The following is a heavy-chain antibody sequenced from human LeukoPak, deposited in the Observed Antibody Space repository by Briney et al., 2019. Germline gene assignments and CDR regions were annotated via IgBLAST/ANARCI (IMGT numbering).Heavy chain of an antibody. D-gene: IGHD4-17*01. CDR3: AGTKNTGDYGGGY. Sequence: ASVAVSCKASGYTFTGYYMHWVRQAPGQGLEGMGWINPNSGGTNYAQKFQGRVTMTRDTSISTAYMELSRLRSDDTAVYYGAGTKNTGDYGGGYWGQGTLVTVSS. V-gene: IGHV1-2*02. J-gene: IGHJ4*02. CDR2: INPNSGGT. CDR1: GYTFTGYY.